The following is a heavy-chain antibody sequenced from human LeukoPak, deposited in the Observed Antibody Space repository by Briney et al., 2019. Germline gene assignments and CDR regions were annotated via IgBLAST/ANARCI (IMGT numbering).Heavy chain of an antibody. CDR3: ARDLYRGSPPFDY. V-gene: IGHV4-59*01. CDR1: GCSISSYY. CDR2: IYYSGST. J-gene: IGHJ4*02. D-gene: IGHD1-26*01. Sequence: SETLSLTCTVSGCSISSYYWSWIRQPPGKGLEWIGYIYYSGSTNYNPSLKSRVTISVDTSKNQFSLQLSSVTAADTAVYYCARDLYRGSPPFDYWGQGTLVTVSS.